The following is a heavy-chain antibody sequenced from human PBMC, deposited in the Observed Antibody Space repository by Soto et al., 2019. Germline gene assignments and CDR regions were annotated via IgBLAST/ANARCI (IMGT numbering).Heavy chain of an antibody. D-gene: IGHD2-2*01. J-gene: IGHJ6*02. Sequence: SETLSLTCAVSGYSIISGNYWAWIRHPPGRGLEWIGSLYHIGSTHYNTSLKSRVTISVDTSKNHFSLELSSVTAADTAIYYCRSSTSCYDESCVDVWGQGTMVTVSS. CDR1: GYSIISGNY. CDR2: LYHIGST. V-gene: IGHV4-38-2*01. CDR3: RSSTSCYDESCVDV.